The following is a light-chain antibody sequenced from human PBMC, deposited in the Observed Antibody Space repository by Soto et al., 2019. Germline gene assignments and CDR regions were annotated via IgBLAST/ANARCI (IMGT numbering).Light chain of an antibody. J-gene: IGKJ3*01. CDR2: KAC. V-gene: IGKV1-5*03. CDR3: QQYSSYSQFT. CDR1: QSIKNW. Sequence: DIQMTQSPSTLSASVGDRVTITCRASQSIKNWLAWYQQKPGEAPKLLIYKACTLESGVPSRFSGSGSGTEFTLTIICLQPDDVATYYCQQYSSYSQFTFGPGTKVDIK.